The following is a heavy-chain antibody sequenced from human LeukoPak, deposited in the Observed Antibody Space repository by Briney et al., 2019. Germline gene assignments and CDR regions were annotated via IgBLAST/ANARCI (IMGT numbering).Heavy chain of an antibody. J-gene: IGHJ4*02. Sequence: SGTLSLTCAVSGGSISSSNWWSWVRQPPGKGLEWIGEIYHSGSTNYKPSLKSRVTISVDTSKNQFSLKLSSVTAADTAVYYCARDGGRSWYVDPLDYWGQGTLVTVSS. CDR1: GGSISSSNW. D-gene: IGHD6-13*01. CDR2: IYHSGST. V-gene: IGHV4-4*02. CDR3: ARDGGRSWYVDPLDY.